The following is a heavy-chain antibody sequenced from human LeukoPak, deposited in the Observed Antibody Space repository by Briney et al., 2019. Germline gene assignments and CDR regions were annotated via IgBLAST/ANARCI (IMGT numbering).Heavy chain of an antibody. J-gene: IGHJ3*02. CDR2: IKSKTDGGTT. CDR1: GFTFSNAW. V-gene: IGHV3-15*01. CDR3: AKDREYSYVYDAFDI. Sequence: GGSLRLSCAASGFTFSNAWMSWVRQAPGKGLEWVGRIKSKTDGGTTDYAAPVKGRFTISRDDSKNTLYVQMNTLRAEDTAVYYCAKDREYSYVYDAFDIWGQGTLATVSS. D-gene: IGHD3-16*01.